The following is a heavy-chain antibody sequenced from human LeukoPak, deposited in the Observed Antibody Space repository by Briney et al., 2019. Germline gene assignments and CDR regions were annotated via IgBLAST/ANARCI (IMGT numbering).Heavy chain of an antibody. Sequence: ASVKVSCKASGGTFSSYAISWVRQAPGQGLEWMGGIIPIFGTANYAQKFQGRVTITADESTSTAYMELSSLRSEDTAVYYCARESVRPYYYGSGSSGNWFDPWGQGTLVTVSS. CDR3: ARESVRPYYYGSGSSGNWFDP. V-gene: IGHV1-69*13. CDR1: GGTFSSYA. J-gene: IGHJ5*02. D-gene: IGHD3-10*01. CDR2: IIPIFGTA.